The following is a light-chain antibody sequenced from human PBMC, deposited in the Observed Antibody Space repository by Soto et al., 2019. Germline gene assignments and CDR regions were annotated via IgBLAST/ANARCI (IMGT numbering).Light chain of an antibody. CDR1: QRVSSSY. J-gene: IGKJ3*01. V-gene: IGKV3-20*01. Sequence: EIVLTQSPGTLSLSPGERATLSCRASQRVSSSYLAWYQQKRGQAPRLLMYGAYSRVTGIPERFSGSGSGTDFTLTISRVEPEDFAVYYWQQYCSSPFTFGPGTKVDIK. CDR3: QQYCSSPFT. CDR2: GAY.